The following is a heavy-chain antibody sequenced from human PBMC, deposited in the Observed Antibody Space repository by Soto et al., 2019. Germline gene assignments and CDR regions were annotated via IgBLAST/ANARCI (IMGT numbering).Heavy chain of an antibody. CDR1: GYSLTNYG. CDR3: ARDNVVLGGFDY. Sequence: QVQLVQSGAEVKKPGASVRVSCKASGYSLTNYGVNWVRQAPGQGLEWMGWVNPYNGNTNYAEKVQGRVTMTTDTSTNTAYMDLRSLRSDDTAMYYCARDNVVLGGFDYCGQGTLVTVSS. J-gene: IGHJ4*02. V-gene: IGHV1-18*04. D-gene: IGHD3-16*01. CDR2: VNPYNGNT.